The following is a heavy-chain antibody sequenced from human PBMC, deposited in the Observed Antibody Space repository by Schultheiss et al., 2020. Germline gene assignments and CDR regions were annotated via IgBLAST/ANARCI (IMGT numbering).Heavy chain of an antibody. Sequence: GESLKISCAVSGFTFTNYWMTWVRQAPGKGLEWVANIKQDGSEKYYADSVKGRFTISRDNAENSLYLQMSSLRAEDTAVYYCARLIDFWGQGILVTVSS. CDR1: GFTFTNYW. J-gene: IGHJ4*02. CDR3: ARLIDF. CDR2: IKQDGSEK. V-gene: IGHV3-7*04.